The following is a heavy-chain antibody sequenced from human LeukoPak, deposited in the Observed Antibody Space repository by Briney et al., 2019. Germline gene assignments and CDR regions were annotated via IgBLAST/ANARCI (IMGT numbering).Heavy chain of an antibody. CDR2: ISSSSSSP. V-gene: IGHV3-21*04. CDR1: GFTFSSYT. CDR3: APSCGSDCPGAY. D-gene: IGHD2-21*02. Sequence: GGSLRLSCVASGFTFSSYTMSWVRQAPGKGLKWVSAISSSSSSPSYADSVKGRFTSSIDHAKNSMFLQTNSLRADDTAVYYCAPSCGSDCPGAYWGQGTLVTVSS. J-gene: IGHJ4*02.